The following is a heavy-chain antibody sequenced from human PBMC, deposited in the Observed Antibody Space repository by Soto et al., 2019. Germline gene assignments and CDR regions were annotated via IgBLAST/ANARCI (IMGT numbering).Heavy chain of an antibody. CDR3: ANLPLYGSGFDC. CDR1: GFTFDDYA. Sequence: EAHLVESGGGLVQPGRSLRLSCVASGFTFDDYAIHWVRQAPGKGLEWVSGISWNGAATGYADSVKGQFTISRDNAKNSLYLQMSSLRTEDTAIYYCANLPLYGSGFDCWGQGTLVTVSS. J-gene: IGHJ4*02. D-gene: IGHD3-10*01. CDR2: ISWNGAAT. V-gene: IGHV3-9*01.